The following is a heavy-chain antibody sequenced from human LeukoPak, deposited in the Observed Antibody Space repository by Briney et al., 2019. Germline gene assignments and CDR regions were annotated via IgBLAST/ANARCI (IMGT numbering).Heavy chain of an antibody. CDR2: IYYSGGT. CDR3: ASQDIVVGSFDY. D-gene: IGHD2-15*01. J-gene: IGHJ4*02. V-gene: IGHV4-31*03. CDR1: GGSISSGDYY. Sequence: SQTLSLTCTVSGGSISSGDYYWSWIRQHPGKGLEWIGYIYYSGGTYYNPSLKSRVTISVDTSKNQFSLKLSSVTAADTAVYYCASQDIVVGSFDYWGQGTLVTVSS.